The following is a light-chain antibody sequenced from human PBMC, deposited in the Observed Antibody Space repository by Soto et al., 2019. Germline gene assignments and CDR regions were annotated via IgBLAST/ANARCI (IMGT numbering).Light chain of an antibody. CDR1: QSLLHSNGYNY. Sequence: DIVMTQSPLSLPVTPGEPASISCRSSQSLLHSNGYNYLDWYLQKPGQSPQLLIYLGSSRASGVPERFSGSESGTDFTLKISRVEAEDVGVYYCMQALQTPRTFGQGTKLEIK. CDR3: MQALQTPRT. CDR2: LGS. V-gene: IGKV2-28*01. J-gene: IGKJ2*01.